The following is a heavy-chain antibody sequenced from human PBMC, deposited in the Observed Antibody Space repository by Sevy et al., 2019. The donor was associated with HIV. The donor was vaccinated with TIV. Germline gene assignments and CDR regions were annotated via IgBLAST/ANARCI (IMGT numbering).Heavy chain of an antibody. J-gene: IGHJ6*02. D-gene: IGHD5-12*01. CDR1: GFTFSSYS. CDR2: ISSTSSTI. CDR3: ARNGGYADYGMDV. V-gene: IGHV3-48*01. Sequence: GGSLRLSCAASGFTFSSYSMNWVRQAPGKGLEWISYISSTSSTIYYADSVKGRSTIPRDNAKNSRYLQMNSLRAEDTAVYYCARNGGYADYGMDVWGQGTTVTVSS.